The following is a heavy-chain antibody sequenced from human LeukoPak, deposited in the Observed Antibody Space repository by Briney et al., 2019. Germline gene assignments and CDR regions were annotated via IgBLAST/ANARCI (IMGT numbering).Heavy chain of an antibody. D-gene: IGHD6-13*01. CDR1: GGSVSSWSYY. CDR2: IYYSGST. Sequence: SETLSLTCTVSGGSVSSWSYYWAWIRQPPGKGLEWIGSIYYSGSTYYSPSLKSRVTISVDTSKSQFSLKLSSVTAADTAVYYCARRDSSSWYNAFDFWGQGTMVTVSS. CDR3: ARRDSSSWYNAFDF. J-gene: IGHJ3*01. V-gene: IGHV4-39*01.